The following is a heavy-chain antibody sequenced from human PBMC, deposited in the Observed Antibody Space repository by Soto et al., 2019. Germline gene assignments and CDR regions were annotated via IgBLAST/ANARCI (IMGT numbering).Heavy chain of an antibody. CDR3: ARLEDSSGYGDFGY. CDR2: ISAYNGNT. D-gene: IGHD3-22*01. J-gene: IGHJ4*02. CDR1: GYTFTSYG. V-gene: IGHV1-18*04. Sequence: WASVKVSCKASGYTFTSYGISWVRQAPGQGLEWMGWISAYNGNTNYAQKLQGRVTMTTDTSTSTAYMELRSLRSDDTAVYYCARLEDSSGYGDFGYWGQGTLVTVSS.